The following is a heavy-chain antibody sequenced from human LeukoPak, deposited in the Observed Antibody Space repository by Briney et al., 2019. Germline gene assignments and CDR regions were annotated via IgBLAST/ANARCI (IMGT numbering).Heavy chain of an antibody. D-gene: IGHD1-26*01. Sequence: PGGSLRLSCGASGFTFSDYYMSWIRQATGKGVEWVSYISSSGSTIYYADSVKGRFTISRDNSKNTLYLQMNSLRAEDTAVYYCANLQGERSDYWGQGTLVTVSS. CDR2: ISSSGSTI. J-gene: IGHJ4*02. V-gene: IGHV3-11*01. CDR3: ANLQGERSDY. CDR1: GFTFSDYY.